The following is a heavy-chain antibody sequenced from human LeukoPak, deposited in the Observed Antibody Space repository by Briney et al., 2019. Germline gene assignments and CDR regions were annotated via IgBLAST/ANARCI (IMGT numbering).Heavy chain of an antibody. J-gene: IGHJ3*02. CDR2: IIPIFGTA. CDR1: GGTFSSYA. D-gene: IGHD2-15*01. V-gene: IGHV1-69*13. CDR3: ARDGLVVVVAATGGDAFDI. Sequence: GASVKVSCKASGGTFSSYAISWVRQAPGQGLEWMGGIIPIFGTANYAQKFQGRVTITADESTSTAYMELSSLRSEDTAVYYCARDGLVVVVAATGGDAFDIWGQGTMVTVSS.